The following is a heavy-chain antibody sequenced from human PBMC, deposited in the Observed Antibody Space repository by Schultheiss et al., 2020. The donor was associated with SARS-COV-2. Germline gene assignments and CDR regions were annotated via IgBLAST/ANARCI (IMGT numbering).Heavy chain of an antibody. CDR3: AKARSGSSPWYDFDR. CDR2: ISWDGGRT. D-gene: IGHD1-26*01. J-gene: IGHJ4*02. CDR1: GFTFDDFT. Sequence: GGSLRLSCAASGFTFDDFTMHWVRQAPGKGLEWVSLISWDGGRTYYADSVKGRFTMSRDNNKNSLYLQMNSLRTDDTALYYCAKARSGSSPWYDFDRWGQGTLVTVSS. V-gene: IGHV3-43*01.